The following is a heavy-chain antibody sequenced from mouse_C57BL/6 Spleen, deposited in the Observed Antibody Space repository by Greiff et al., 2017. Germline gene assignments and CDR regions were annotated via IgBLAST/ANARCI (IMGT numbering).Heavy chain of an antibody. D-gene: IGHD1-1*01. CDR3: ARHYYGSIFDY. CDR1: GYTFTSYW. Sequence: QVQLQQPGAELVKPGASVKLSCKASGYTFTSYWMQWVKQRPGQGLEWIGEIDPSDSYTNYNQKFKGKATLTVDTSSSTAYMQLSSLTSEDSAVYYCARHYYGSIFDYWGQGTTLTVSS. V-gene: IGHV1-50*01. CDR2: IDPSDSYT. J-gene: IGHJ2*01.